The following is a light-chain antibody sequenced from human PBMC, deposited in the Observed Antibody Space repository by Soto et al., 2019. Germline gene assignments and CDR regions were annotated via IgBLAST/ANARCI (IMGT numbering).Light chain of an antibody. CDR1: QSVFNH. CDR3: HQSSSTPLT. CDR2: DAA. J-gene: IGKJ4*01. Sequence: DVQMTQSPSSLSASVGDSVTITCRASQSVFNHLSWFQQRPGKGPKLLIYDAASLHAGVPSRFSGSGYGTAFTLTISTVQPEDSAIYYCHQSSSTPLTFGGGTRVELQ. V-gene: IGKV1-39*01.